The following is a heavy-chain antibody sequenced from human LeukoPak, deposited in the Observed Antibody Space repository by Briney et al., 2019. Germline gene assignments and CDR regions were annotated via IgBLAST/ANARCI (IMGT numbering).Heavy chain of an antibody. J-gene: IGHJ2*01. D-gene: IGHD1-26*01. CDR3: ARRVYSGSYNWYFDL. Sequence: SETLSLTCSVSGGSVSGYDWSWFRQSPGKGLEWIAWVHHTGATSSNPSLRSRVSTSIDTSKSQFSLKVTSVTAADTAVYYCARRVYSGSYNWYFDLWGRGTLVTVSS. CDR1: GGSVSGYD. CDR2: VHHTGAT. V-gene: IGHV4-59*08.